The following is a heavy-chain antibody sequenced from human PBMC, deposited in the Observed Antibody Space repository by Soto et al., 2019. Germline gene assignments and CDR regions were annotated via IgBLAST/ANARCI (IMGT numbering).Heavy chain of an antibody. Sequence: SDTLSLTCAVYGGSFSGYYWSWIRQPPGKGLEWIGEINHSGSTNYNPSLKSRVTISVDTSKNQFSLKLSSVTAADTAVYYCARLNGYCISTKCHGHYGMDVWGQGTTVT. V-gene: IGHV4-34*01. J-gene: IGHJ6*02. CDR1: GGSFSGYY. D-gene: IGHD2-2*03. CDR2: INHSGST. CDR3: ARLNGYCISTKCHGHYGMDV.